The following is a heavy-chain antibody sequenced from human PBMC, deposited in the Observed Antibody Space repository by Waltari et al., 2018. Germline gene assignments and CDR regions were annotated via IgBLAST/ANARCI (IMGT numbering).Heavy chain of an antibody. CDR3: ARVYREFNWFDP. CDR1: GYSISSGYY. V-gene: IGHV4-38-2*01. J-gene: IGHJ5*02. Sequence: QVQLQESGPGLVKPSETLSLTCAVSGYSISSGYYWGWTRQPPGKGLDWIGSIYHSGSTYYNPSLKSRVTISVDTSKNQFSLKLSSVTAADTAVYYCARVYREFNWFDPWGQGTLVTVSS. CDR2: IYHSGST.